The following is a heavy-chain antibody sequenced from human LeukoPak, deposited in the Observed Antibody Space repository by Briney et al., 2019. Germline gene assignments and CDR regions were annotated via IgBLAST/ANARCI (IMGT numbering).Heavy chain of an antibody. Sequence: SETLSLTCTVSGGSISSGGYFWSWIRQPAGKGLEWIGRFYASGSTNYNSSLQSRVTISVDTSRNQFSLKLSSVTAADTAVYYCARVRGAYCSGGSCYTPYDAFDIWGQGTMVTVSS. J-gene: IGHJ3*02. V-gene: IGHV4-61*02. CDR1: GGSISSGGYF. CDR3: ARVRGAYCSGGSCYTPYDAFDI. D-gene: IGHD2-15*01. CDR2: FYASGST.